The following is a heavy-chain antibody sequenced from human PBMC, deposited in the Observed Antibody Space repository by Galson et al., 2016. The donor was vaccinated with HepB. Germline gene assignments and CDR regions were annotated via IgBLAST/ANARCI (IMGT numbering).Heavy chain of an antibody. CDR3: AKRHEYCPPVGCSVDY. Sequence: LRLSCAGSGFLFRSYGMHWVRQAPGKGLEWVAADSMDGRRKFYSDSVKGRFTISRDNSNNMLFLQMDSLRPDDTAVYYCAKRHEYCPPVGCSVDYWGQGTLVSVSS. CDR1: GFLFRSYG. D-gene: IGHD2/OR15-2a*01. CDR2: DSMDGRRK. V-gene: IGHV3-30*18. J-gene: IGHJ4*02.